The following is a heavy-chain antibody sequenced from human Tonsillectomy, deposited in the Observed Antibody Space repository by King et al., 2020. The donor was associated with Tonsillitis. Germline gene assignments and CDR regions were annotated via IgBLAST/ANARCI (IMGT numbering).Heavy chain of an antibody. CDR2: INPNSGGT. Sequence: VQLVESGAEVKKPGASVKVSCKASGYTFTGDYMHWVRQAPGQGLEWMGWINPNSGGTKYAQKFKGRVTMTRDKSISTAYMELSRLRSDDTAVYYCARSEGPTEFDYWGQGTLVTVSS. CDR1: GYTFTGDY. J-gene: IGHJ4*02. V-gene: IGHV1-2*02. CDR3: ARSEGPTEFDY.